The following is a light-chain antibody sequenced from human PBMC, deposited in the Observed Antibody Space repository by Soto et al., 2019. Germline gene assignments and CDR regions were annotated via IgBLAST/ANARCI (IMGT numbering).Light chain of an antibody. CDR3: TSYTSSNPYV. V-gene: IGLV2-14*01. CDR1: SSDVGGYKF. J-gene: IGLJ1*01. Sequence: QSVLTEPASVSVSPGQSITVSCTGTSSDVGGYKFVSWYQQHPGKAPKLMIHEVSNRPSGVSSRFSGSKSGNTASLTISGLQAEDEADYYCTSYTSSNPYVFGTGTKVTVL. CDR2: EVS.